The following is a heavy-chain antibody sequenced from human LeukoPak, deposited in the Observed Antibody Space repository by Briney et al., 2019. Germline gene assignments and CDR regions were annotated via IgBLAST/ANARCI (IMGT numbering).Heavy chain of an antibody. CDR2: IGARGRNT. D-gene: IGHD1-14*01. Sequence: GGSLTLSCAASGFTFTRHAMSWVRQAPGKGLEWVSGIGARGRNTYYADSVQGRFTISRNNSQDNLFLQMNSLRDDDTGIYYCTKEPELLPSGDWFDPWGQGTLVTVSS. CDR3: TKEPELLPSGDWFDP. J-gene: IGHJ5*02. CDR1: GFTFTRHA. V-gene: IGHV3-23*01.